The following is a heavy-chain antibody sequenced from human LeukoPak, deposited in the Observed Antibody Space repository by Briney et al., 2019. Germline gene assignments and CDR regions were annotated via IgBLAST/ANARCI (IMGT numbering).Heavy chain of an antibody. Sequence: ASVKVSCKASRGTFSSYAISWVRQAPGQGLEWMGWISAYNGNTNYAQKLQGRVTMTTDTPTSTAYMELRSLRSDDTAVYYCARGDSGSYGNWGQGTLVTVSS. CDR1: RGTFSSYA. V-gene: IGHV1-18*01. J-gene: IGHJ4*02. CDR2: ISAYNGNT. CDR3: ARGDSGSYGN. D-gene: IGHD1-26*01.